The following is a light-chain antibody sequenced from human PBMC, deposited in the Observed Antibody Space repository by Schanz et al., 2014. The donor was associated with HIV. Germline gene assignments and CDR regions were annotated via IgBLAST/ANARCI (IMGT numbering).Light chain of an antibody. CDR2: DVT. V-gene: IGLV2-14*03. Sequence: QSALTQPASVSGSPGQSITISCTGTSSDIGTFDYVSWYQQHPGKAPKLMIFDVTHRPSGVSARFSGSKSGNTASLTISGLQDEDEANYYCSSYTSSSTYVVFGGGTKLTVL. CDR3: SSYTSSSTYVV. CDR1: SSDIGTFDY. J-gene: IGLJ2*01.